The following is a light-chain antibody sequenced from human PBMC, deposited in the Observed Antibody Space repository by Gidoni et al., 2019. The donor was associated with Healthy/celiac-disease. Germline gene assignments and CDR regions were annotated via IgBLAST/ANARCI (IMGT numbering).Light chain of an antibody. V-gene: IGKV1-6*01. CDR3: LQDYNYPLT. CDR2: AAS. J-gene: IGKJ4*01. CDR1: QGIRND. Sequence: AIPMTESPSSLSASVGDRVTITCRASQGIRNDLGWYQQKPGKAPKLLIYAASSLQSGVPSRFSGSGSGTDFTLTISSLQPEDFATYYCLQDYNYPLTFGGGTKVEIK.